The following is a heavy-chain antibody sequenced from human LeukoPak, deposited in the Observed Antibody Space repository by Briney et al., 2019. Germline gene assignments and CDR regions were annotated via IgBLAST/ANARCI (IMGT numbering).Heavy chain of an antibody. Sequence: ASVKVSCKASGGTFSSYAISWVRQAPGQGLEWMGGIIPIFGTANYAQKFQGRVTITADKSTSTAYMELSSLRSEDTAVYYCARSKYYDFWSGYNFAYYYYYYMDVWGKGTTVTVSS. J-gene: IGHJ6*03. V-gene: IGHV1-69*06. CDR3: ARSKYYDFWSGYNFAYYYYYYMDV. D-gene: IGHD3-3*01. CDR1: GGTFSSYA. CDR2: IIPIFGTA.